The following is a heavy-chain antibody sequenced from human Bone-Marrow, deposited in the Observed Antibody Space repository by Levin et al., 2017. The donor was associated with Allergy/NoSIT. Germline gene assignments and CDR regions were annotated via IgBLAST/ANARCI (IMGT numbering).Heavy chain of an antibody. D-gene: IGHD1-26*01. V-gene: IGHV4-59*01. J-gene: IGHJ5*02. CDR3: AREAGGSSGYWFDP. Sequence: SETLSLTCTVSGGSISSYYWSWIRQPPGKGLEWIGYIYYSGSTNYNPSLKSRVTISVDTSKNQFSLKLSSVTAADTAVYYCAREAGGSSGYWFDPWGQGTLVTVSS. CDR2: IYYSGST. CDR1: GGSISSYY.